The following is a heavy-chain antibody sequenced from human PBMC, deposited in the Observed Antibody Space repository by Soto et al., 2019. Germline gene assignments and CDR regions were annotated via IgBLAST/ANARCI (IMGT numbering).Heavy chain of an antibody. Sequence: GGSLRLSCAASGFTFDDYAMQWVRQAPGKGLEWVSGISWNSGSIGYADSVKGRFTISRDNAKNSLYLQMNSLRAEDTALYYCASGPYYYDSSGHAALDYWGQGTLVTVSS. D-gene: IGHD3-22*01. V-gene: IGHV3-9*01. CDR2: ISWNSGSI. J-gene: IGHJ4*02. CDR3: ASGPYYYDSSGHAALDY. CDR1: GFTFDDYA.